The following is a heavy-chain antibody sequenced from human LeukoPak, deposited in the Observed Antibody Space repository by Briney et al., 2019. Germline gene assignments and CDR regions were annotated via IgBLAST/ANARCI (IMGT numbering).Heavy chain of an antibody. Sequence: GGSLRLSCAASGFTFDDYTMHWVRQAPGKGLEWVSLISWDGGSTYYADSVKGRFTISRDNSKNSLYLQMNSLRTEDTALYYCAKGSSDDVPADMILDYWGQGTLVTVSS. CDR1: GFTFDDYT. V-gene: IGHV3-43*01. CDR2: ISWDGGST. CDR3: AKGSSDDVPADMILDY. D-gene: IGHD2-2*01. J-gene: IGHJ4*02.